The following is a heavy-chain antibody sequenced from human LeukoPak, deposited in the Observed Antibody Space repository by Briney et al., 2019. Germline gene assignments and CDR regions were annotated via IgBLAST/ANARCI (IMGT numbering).Heavy chain of an antibody. CDR1: GFTFSSYG. D-gene: IGHD1-26*01. V-gene: IGHV3-30*02. Sequence: GGSLRLSCAASGFTFSSYGMHWVRQAPGKGLEWVAFIQYDGSNKYYADSVKGRFTISRDNSKNTLYLQMNSLRAEDTAVYYCAKVRSSGSYSNWFDPWGQGTLVTVSS. CDR2: IQYDGSNK. J-gene: IGHJ5*02. CDR3: AKVRSSGSYSNWFDP.